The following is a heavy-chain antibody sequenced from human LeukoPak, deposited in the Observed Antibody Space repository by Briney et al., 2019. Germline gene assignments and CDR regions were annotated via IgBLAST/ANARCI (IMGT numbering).Heavy chain of an antibody. V-gene: IGHV5-51*01. J-gene: IGHJ4*02. CDR1: GYSFTNYW. CDR3: ARPFSGWPNITDY. D-gene: IGHD6-19*01. Sequence: GESLKISCKASGYSFTNYWIGWVRQMPGKGLEWMGIIQPGDSDTRYSPSFQGQVTISADKSISTAYLQWSSLKASDTAMYYCARPFSGWPNITDYWGQGTLVTVSS. CDR2: IQPGDSDT.